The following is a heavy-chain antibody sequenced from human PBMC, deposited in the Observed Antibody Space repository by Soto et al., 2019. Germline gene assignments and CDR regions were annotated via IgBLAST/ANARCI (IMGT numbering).Heavy chain of an antibody. CDR1: GYTFTNYD. V-gene: IGHV1-8*01. Sequence: QVQLVQSGAEVKKPGASAKVSCKASGYTFTNYDINWVRQATGQGLEWMGWMNPNSGNTGYAEKFQGRVTMTRNTSISTAYMELSSLRSEDTAVYYCARFYCSGGSCYGSGYYYGMDVWGQGTTVTVSS. J-gene: IGHJ6*02. CDR2: MNPNSGNT. CDR3: ARFYCSGGSCYGSGYYYGMDV. D-gene: IGHD2-15*01.